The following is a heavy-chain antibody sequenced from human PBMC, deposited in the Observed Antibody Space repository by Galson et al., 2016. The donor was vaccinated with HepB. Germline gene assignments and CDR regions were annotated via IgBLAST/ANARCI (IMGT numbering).Heavy chain of an antibody. CDR1: EFTVSNNY. CDR3: STLNPASPYFDY. Sequence: SLRLSCAASEFTVSNNYMSWVRQAPGKGLEWVSLIYSGGNARYADSVKGRFTSSRNHSKNTVYLQMNSLKAEDTAVYYCSTLNPASPYFDYWGQGTLVTVSS. CDR2: IYSGGNA. V-gene: IGHV3-53*01. J-gene: IGHJ4*02.